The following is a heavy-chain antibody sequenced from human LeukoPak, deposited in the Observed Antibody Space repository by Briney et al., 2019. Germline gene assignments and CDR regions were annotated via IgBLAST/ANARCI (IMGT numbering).Heavy chain of an antibody. CDR3: ASGLRQQFFY. Sequence: PSQTLSLTCAVSGGSITTGGYSWSWIRQPPGKGLEWIGYFYHTGITYYNPSLNSRVTISVDRSKNQFSLKLSSVTAADTAVYYCASGLRQQFFYWGQGTLVTVSS. CDR2: FYHTGIT. V-gene: IGHV4-30-2*01. J-gene: IGHJ4*02. D-gene: IGHD6-13*01. CDR1: GGSITTGGYS.